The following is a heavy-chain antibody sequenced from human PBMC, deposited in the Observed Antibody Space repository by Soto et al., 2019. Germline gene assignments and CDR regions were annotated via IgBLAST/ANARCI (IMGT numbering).Heavy chain of an antibody. CDR2: INHSGST. J-gene: IGHJ4*02. Sequence: QVQLQQWGAGLLKPSETLSLTCAVYGGSFSGYYWSWIRQPPGKGLEWIGEINHSGSTNYNPSLKSRVTISVDTSKNQFSLKLSSVTAADTAVYYCARGTEVVVVIRTGTFVGLDYWGQGTLVTVSS. CDR3: ARGTEVVVVIRTGTFVGLDY. D-gene: IGHD3-22*01. V-gene: IGHV4-34*01. CDR1: GGSFSGYY.